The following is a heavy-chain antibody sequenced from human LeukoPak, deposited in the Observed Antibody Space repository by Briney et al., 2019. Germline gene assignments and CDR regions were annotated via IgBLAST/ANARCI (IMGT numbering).Heavy chain of an antibody. V-gene: IGHV3-23*01. CDR1: GFTFSSYA. Sequence: PGGSLRLSCAVSGFTFSSYAMSWVRQAPGKGLAWVSTISGGSGSTYCADSVKGRFTISRDDSKNTLYLQMNSLSDEDTAVYYCAKHRFESGGYHSTDWGQGTLVTVSS. CDR2: ISGGSGST. D-gene: IGHD3-22*01. CDR3: AKHRFESGGYHSTD. J-gene: IGHJ4*02.